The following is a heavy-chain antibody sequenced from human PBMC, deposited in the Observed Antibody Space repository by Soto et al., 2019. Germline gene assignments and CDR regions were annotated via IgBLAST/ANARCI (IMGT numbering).Heavy chain of an antibody. CDR3: ARSSGGSSWYPPDS. CDR2: VANDGSNQ. Sequence: QVQLVESGGGVVQPGRSLRLSCAASGFTFSSYGMQWVRQSPGEGPGWGAIVANDGSNQYYAESVKGRFSISRENSRTKVFLEMESVRPEDTAVYYCARSSGGSSWYPPDSWGQGTLVTVSS. CDR1: GFTFSSYG. J-gene: IGHJ4*02. D-gene: IGHD6-13*01. V-gene: IGHV3-30*03.